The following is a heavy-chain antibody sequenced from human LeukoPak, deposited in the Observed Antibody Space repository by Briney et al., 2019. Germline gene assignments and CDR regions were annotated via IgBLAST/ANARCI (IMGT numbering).Heavy chain of an antibody. V-gene: IGHV4-38-2*02. Sequence: PSETLSLTCTVSGYSISSGYYWGWIRQPPGKGLEWIGSIYHSGSTYYNPSLKSRVTISVDKSKNQFSLKLSSVTAADTAVYYCVGIAAAYYFDYWGQGTLVTVSS. CDR2: IYHSGST. J-gene: IGHJ4*02. CDR1: GYSISSGYY. D-gene: IGHD6-13*01. CDR3: VGIAAAYYFDY.